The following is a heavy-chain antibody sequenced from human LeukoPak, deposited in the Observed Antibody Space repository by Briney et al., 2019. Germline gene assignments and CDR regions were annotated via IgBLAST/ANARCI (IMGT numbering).Heavy chain of an antibody. CDR2: ISGSGYST. V-gene: IGHV3-23*01. CDR1: GFTFSSYA. J-gene: IGHJ1*01. CDR3: AKDRSGSTAEYFPH. Sequence: GGSLRLSCAASGFTFSSYAMSWVRQAPGKGLEWVSVISGSGYSTYYADSVKGRFTISRDNSKNTLYLQMNSLRADDTAVYNCAKDRSGSTAEYFPHWGQGTLVTVSS. D-gene: IGHD3-10*01.